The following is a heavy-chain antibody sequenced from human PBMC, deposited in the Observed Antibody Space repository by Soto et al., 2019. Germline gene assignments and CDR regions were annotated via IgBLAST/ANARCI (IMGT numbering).Heavy chain of an antibody. D-gene: IGHD5-18*01. CDR3: ASHTAMVYFDY. CDR1: GGSISSGGYY. CDR2: MDHSGST. Sequence: QVQLQESGPGLVKPSQTLSLTCTVSGGSISSGGYYWSWIRQHPGKGLEWIGYMDHSGSTYYNPSLQSQVTIAVDTSKNQFSLKLNSVTAADTAVYYCASHTAMVYFDYWGQGTLVTVSS. J-gene: IGHJ4*02. V-gene: IGHV4-31*01.